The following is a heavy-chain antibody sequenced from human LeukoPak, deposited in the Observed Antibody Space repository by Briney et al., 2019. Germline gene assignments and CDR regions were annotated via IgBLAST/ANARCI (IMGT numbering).Heavy chain of an antibody. J-gene: IGHJ6*02. V-gene: IGHV3-30*18. CDR1: GFTFSSYG. Sequence: GGSLRLSCAASGFTFSSYGMHWVRQAPGKGLEWVAVISYDGSNKYYADSVKGRFTISRDNSKNTLYLQMNSLRAEDTAVYYCAKSAAPYYYYGMDVWGQGTTVSVSS. CDR3: AKSAAPYYYYGMDV. D-gene: IGHD2-2*01. CDR2: ISYDGSNK.